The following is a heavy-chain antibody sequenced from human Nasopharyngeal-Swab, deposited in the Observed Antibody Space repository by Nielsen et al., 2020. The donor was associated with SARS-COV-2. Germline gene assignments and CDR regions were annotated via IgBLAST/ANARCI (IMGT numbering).Heavy chain of an antibody. CDR1: GFTFSSYS. V-gene: IGHV3-21*01. D-gene: IGHD1-26*01. CDR2: ISSSSSYI. J-gene: IGHJ4*02. Sequence: GESLKISCAASGFTFSSYSMNWVRQAPGKGLEWVSSISSSSSYIYYADSVKGRFTISRDNAENSLYLQMNSLRAEDTAVYYCARDSGSYRFFDYWGQGTLVTVSS. CDR3: ARDSGSYRFFDY.